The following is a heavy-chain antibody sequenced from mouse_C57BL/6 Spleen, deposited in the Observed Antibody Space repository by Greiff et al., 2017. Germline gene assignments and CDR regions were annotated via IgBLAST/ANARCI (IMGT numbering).Heavy chain of an antibody. V-gene: IGHV1-15*01. D-gene: IGHD2-4*01. J-gene: IGHJ3*01. Sequence: QVQLQQSGAELVRPGASVTLSCKASGYTFTDYEMHWVKQTPVHGLEWIGAIDPETGGTAYNQKFKGKAILTADKSSSTAYMELRSLTSEDSAVYYCTRCYDYDVFAYWGQGTLVTVSA. CDR3: TRCYDYDVFAY. CDR2: IDPETGGT. CDR1: GYTFTDYE.